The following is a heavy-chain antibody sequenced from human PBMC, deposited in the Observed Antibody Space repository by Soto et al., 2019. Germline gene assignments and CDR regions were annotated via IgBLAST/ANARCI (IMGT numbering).Heavy chain of an antibody. CDR3: AGRRGSPYYYGMDV. CDR1: GGSISSGGYS. Sequence: QLQLQESGSGLVKPSQTLSLTCAVAGGSISSGGYSWSWIRQPPGKGLEWIGYIYHSGSTYYNPSLKSRVTIAGDSSNNQFSLKLSSVTVADTAVYYCAGRRGSPYYYGMDVWGQGTTVTVSS. D-gene: IGHD5-12*01. CDR2: IYHSGST. V-gene: IGHV4-30-2*01. J-gene: IGHJ6*02.